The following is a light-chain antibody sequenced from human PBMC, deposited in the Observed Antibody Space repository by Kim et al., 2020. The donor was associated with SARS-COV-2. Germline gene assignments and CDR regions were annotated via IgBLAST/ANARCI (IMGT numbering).Light chain of an antibody. CDR3: QQYNSYPYT. CDR2: KAS. CDR1: QSFSSW. J-gene: IGKJ2*01. V-gene: IGKV1-5*03. Sequence: SACVGDRVTITCRDSQSFSSWLAWFQQKPEKVPKLLIYKASNLKSGVPSRFSGSGSGTEFTLTISSLQPDDFATYYCQQYNSYPYTFGQGTKLEI.